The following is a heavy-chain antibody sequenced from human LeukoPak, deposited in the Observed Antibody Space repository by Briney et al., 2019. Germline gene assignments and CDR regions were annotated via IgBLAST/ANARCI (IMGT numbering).Heavy chain of an antibody. D-gene: IGHD4-17*01. CDR3: ARVVYCDYSYFQH. CDR1: GFTFSSYS. V-gene: IGHV3-21*01. J-gene: IGHJ1*01. CDR2: ISSSSSYI. Sequence: GGPLRPSCAASGFTFSSYSMNWVRQAPGKGLEWVSSISSSSSYIYYADSVKGRFTISRDNAKNSLYLQMNSLRAEDTAVYYCARVVYCDYSYFQHWGQGTLVTVSS.